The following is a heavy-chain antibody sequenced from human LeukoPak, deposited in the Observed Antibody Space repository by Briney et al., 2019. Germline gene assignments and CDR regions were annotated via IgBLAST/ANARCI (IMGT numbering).Heavy chain of an antibody. V-gene: IGHV3-74*01. D-gene: IGHD1-7*01. CDR1: GFTFSSYW. CDR3: ARASNGNSINFDY. J-gene: IGHJ4*02. CDR2: LNSDGSST. Sequence: GGSLRLSCAASGFTFSSYWMHWVRQAPGKGLVWVSRLNSDGSSTSYADSVKGRFTISRDNAETTLHLQMNNLSAEDTAVYYCARASNGNSINFDYRGQGALVTVSS.